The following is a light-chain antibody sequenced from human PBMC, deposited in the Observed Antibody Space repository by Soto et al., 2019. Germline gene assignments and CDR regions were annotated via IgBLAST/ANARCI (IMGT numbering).Light chain of an antibody. CDR2: GAS. Sequence: EIVLTQSPGTLSLSPGERATLSCRASQSVSSSYLAWYQQKPGQAPRLLIYGASSRATGIPDRFSGSGSGTHFTQTISRRDREVFAVYYGQKYGSSPYTFGQGTRLEIK. J-gene: IGKJ2*01. V-gene: IGKV3-20*01. CDR3: QKYGSSPYT. CDR1: QSVSSSY.